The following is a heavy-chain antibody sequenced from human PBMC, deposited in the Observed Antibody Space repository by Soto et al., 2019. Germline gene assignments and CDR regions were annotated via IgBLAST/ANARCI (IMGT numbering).Heavy chain of an antibody. CDR3: AREGMHYDSSGLGY. D-gene: IGHD3-22*01. CDR1: GFTFSSYS. Sequence: EVQLVESGGGLVKPGGSLRLSCAASGFTFSSYSMNWVRQAPGKGLEWVSSISSSSSYIYYADSVKGRFTISRDNAKNPLYLQMNSLRAEDTAVYYCAREGMHYDSSGLGYWGQGTLVTVSS. V-gene: IGHV3-21*01. J-gene: IGHJ4*02. CDR2: ISSSSSYI.